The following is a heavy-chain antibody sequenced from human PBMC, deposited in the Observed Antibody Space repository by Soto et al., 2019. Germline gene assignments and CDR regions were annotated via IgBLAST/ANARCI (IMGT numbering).Heavy chain of an antibody. CDR3: ARDRGVAPPVAGNTHYYYYMDV. Sequence: ASVKVSCKASGYSFTNYGISWVRQAPGQGFEWMGWISAYNGNTKYAQKLQGRVTMTTDASTSTAYLELRSLTSDDTAVYYCARDRGVAPPVAGNTHYYYYMDVWGKGTTVTVSS. V-gene: IGHV1-18*01. D-gene: IGHD6-19*01. CDR1: GYSFTNYG. CDR2: ISAYNGNT. J-gene: IGHJ6*03.